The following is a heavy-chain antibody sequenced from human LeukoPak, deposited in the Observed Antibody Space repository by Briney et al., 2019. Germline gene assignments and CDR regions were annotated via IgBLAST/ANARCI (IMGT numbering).Heavy chain of an antibody. CDR3: ARDPITGGSADNWFDP. CDR2: INPNSGGT. J-gene: IGHJ5*02. CDR1: GHTFTGYY. V-gene: IGHV1-2*06. D-gene: IGHD2-15*01. Sequence: ASVKVSCKASGHTFTGYYMHWVRQAPGQGLEWMGRINPNSGGTNYAQKFQGRVTMTRDTSISTAYMELSRLTSDDTAVYYCARDPITGGSADNWFDPWGQGTLVTVSS.